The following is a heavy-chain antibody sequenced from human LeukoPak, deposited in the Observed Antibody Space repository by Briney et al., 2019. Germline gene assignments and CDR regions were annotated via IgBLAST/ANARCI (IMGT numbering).Heavy chain of an antibody. D-gene: IGHD4-11*01. CDR1: GFTFSNAW. CDR3: TTVSYSNYGFDC. V-gene: IGHV3-15*01. J-gene: IGHJ4*02. CDR2: IKRKTDGATT. Sequence: PGGSLRLSCAASGFTFSNAWMSWVRQAPGKGLEWVGRIKRKTDGATTDYGAPVKGRFTISRDDSKNTLYLQMNSLKTEDTAVYYCTTVSYSNYGFDCWGQGTLVTVSS.